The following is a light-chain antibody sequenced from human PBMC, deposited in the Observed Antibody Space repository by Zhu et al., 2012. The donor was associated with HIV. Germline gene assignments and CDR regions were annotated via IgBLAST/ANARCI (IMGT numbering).Light chain of an antibody. CDR1: QSVSSH. V-gene: IGKV3-11*01. Sequence: PGERATLSCRASQSVSSHLAWYQQKAGQAPRLLIYGASTRATGIPARFTASGSGTDFSLAISSLDPEDFAVYYCQQRSNWPRTFGQGTKV. J-gene: IGKJ1*01. CDR2: GAS. CDR3: QQRSNWPRT.